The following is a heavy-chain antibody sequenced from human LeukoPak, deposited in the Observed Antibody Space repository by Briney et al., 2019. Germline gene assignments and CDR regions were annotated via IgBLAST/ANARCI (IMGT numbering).Heavy chain of an antibody. J-gene: IGHJ4*02. CDR2: INPNSGGT. V-gene: IGHV1-2*02. CDR3: ARVPIVVVVAPSWIDY. CDR1: GYTFTGYY. D-gene: IGHD2-15*01. Sequence: ASVKVSCKASGYTFTGYYMHWVRQAPGQGLEWMGWINPNSGGTNYAQKFQGRVTMTRDTSISTAYMELSRLRSDDTAVYYCARVPIVVVVAPSWIDYWGQGTLVTVSS.